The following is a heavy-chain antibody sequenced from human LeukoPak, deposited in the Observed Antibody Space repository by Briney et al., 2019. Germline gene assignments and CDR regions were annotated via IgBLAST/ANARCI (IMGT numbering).Heavy chain of an antibody. D-gene: IGHD3-22*01. CDR1: GGSVSSYY. J-gene: IGHJ4*02. V-gene: IGHV4-59*02. CDR3: ARGLPYYYDSSGYLDY. Sequence: SETLSLTCTVSGGSVSSYYWSWIRQPPGKGLEWIGYIYYSGSTNYNPSLKSRVTISVDTSKNHFSLKLSSVTAADTAVYYCARGLPYYYDSSGYLDYWGQGTLVTVSS. CDR2: IYYSGST.